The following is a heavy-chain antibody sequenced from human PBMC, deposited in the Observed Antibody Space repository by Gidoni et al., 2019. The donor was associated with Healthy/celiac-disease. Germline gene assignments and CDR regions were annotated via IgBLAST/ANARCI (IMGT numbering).Heavy chain of an antibody. Sequence: EVQLVESGGGLVKPGGSLRLSCAASGFTFSSYSMNWARQAPGKGLKWVSSISSSSSYIYYADSVKGRFTISRDNAKNSLYLQMNSLRAEDTAVYYCARDPRTYYYDSSGSPSNAFDIWGQGTMVTVSS. D-gene: IGHD3-22*01. CDR2: ISSSSSYI. V-gene: IGHV3-21*01. CDR1: GFTFSSYS. CDR3: ARDPRTYYYDSSGSPSNAFDI. J-gene: IGHJ3*02.